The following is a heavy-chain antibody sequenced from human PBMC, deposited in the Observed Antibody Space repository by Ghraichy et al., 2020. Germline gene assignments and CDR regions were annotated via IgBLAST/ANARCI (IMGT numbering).Heavy chain of an antibody. D-gene: IGHD2-2*01. Sequence: GSLRLSCTASGFTFGVYAMTWVRQAPGKGLEYIGFIRTKAYGGTAEYAASVKGRFTISRDDSKSIAYLQMNSLKTEDTAVYYCTRGFYCSSTSCPPDDYWGQGTLVTVSS. CDR2: IRTKAYGGTA. J-gene: IGHJ4*02. CDR1: GFTFGVYA. CDR3: TRGFYCSSTSCPPDDY. V-gene: IGHV3-49*04.